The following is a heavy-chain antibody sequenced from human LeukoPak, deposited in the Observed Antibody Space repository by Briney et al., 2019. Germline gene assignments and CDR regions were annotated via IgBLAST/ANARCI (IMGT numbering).Heavy chain of an antibody. CDR2: TSYDGSNK. CDR1: GFTFSSYG. J-gene: IGHJ4*02. V-gene: IGHV3-30*03. CDR3: ARDQDFWSGYFFDY. D-gene: IGHD3-3*01. Sequence: GGSLRLSCAASGFTFSSYGMHWVRQAPGKGLEWVAVTSYDGSNKYYADSVKGRFTISRDNSKNTLYLQMNSLRAEDTAVYYCARDQDFWSGYFFDYWGQGTLVTVSS.